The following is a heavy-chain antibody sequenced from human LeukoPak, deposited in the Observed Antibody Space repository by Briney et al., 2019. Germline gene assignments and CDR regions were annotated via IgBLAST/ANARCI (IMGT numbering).Heavy chain of an antibody. V-gene: IGHV3-23*01. CDR3: AKELAYYFDY. J-gene: IGHJ4*02. CDR1: GFTFSSYG. CDR2: ITTTGGST. Sequence: GGSLRLSCAASGFTFSSYGMSWVRQAPGKGLEWVSAITTTGGSTYYTDSVEGRFTISRDNSKNTLYLQMNSPRAEDTAVYYCAKELAYYFDYWGQGTLVTVSS.